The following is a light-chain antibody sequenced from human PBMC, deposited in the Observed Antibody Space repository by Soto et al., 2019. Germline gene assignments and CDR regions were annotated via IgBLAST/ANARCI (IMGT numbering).Light chain of an antibody. CDR2: TAS. J-gene: IGKJ4*01. V-gene: IGKV1-12*01. CDR3: QQANSFPLT. CDR1: QAVNSW. Sequence: DIQMTQSPSSVSASVGDRVTITCRASQAVNSWLAWYQQKPGRAPKLLIYTASSLQTGVPSRFSGSGSGTDLTLTISSQQPEDFATYYCQQANSFPLTFGGGTKVEIK.